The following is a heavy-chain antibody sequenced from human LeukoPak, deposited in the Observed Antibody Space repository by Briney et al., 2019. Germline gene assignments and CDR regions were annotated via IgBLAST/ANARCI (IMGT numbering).Heavy chain of an antibody. J-gene: IGHJ4*02. CDR2: LYYIESP. CDR1: GASISTSAYS. Sequence: SETLSLTCTVSGASISTSAYSWGWIRQPPGKGLEWIGLYYIESPYYNPSLKGRLTMNVDASKSQLSLTLTSVTAADTAVYYCARRPITVAPYFFDSWGQGLLVTVSS. D-gene: IGHD1-20*01. V-gene: IGHV4-39*01. CDR3: ARRPITVAPYFFDS.